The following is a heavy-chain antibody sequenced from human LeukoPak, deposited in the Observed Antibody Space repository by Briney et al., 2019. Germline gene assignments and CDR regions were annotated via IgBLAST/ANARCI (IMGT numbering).Heavy chain of an antibody. V-gene: IGHV3-23*01. J-gene: IGHJ6*03. CDR3: AKGDFYGSGRDYYYYMDV. CDR2: ISGSGGRT. Sequence: ETLSLTCSVSGSAISSGHYWGWIRQPPGKGLEWVSAISGSGGRTYYADSVKGRFTISRDNSKNTLYLQMNSLRAEDTAVYNCAKGDFYGSGRDYYYYMDVWGKGTTVTISS. CDR1: GSAISSGH. D-gene: IGHD3-10*01.